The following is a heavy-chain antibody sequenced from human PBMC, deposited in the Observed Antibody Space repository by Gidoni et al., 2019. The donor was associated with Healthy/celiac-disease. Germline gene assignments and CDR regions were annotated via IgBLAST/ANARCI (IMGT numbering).Heavy chain of an antibody. V-gene: IGHV1-8*01. Sequence: QVQLVQSGAEVKKPGASVKVSCKASGYTFPSYDINWVRQATGQGLEWMGWMNPNSGNTGYAQKFQGRVTMTRNTSISTAYMELSSLRSEDTAVYYCARATRDRGYDFWSGYYPLYYYYGMDVWGQGTTVTVSS. CDR1: GYTFPSYD. D-gene: IGHD3-3*01. CDR2: MNPNSGNT. CDR3: ARATRDRGYDFWSGYYPLYYYYGMDV. J-gene: IGHJ6*02.